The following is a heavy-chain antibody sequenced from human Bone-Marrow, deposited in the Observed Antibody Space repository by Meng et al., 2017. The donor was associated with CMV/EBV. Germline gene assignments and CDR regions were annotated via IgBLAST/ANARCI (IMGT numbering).Heavy chain of an antibody. CDR2: ISAYNGNT. CDR1: GYTFTSYG. V-gene: IGHV1-18*01. J-gene: IGHJ6*02. D-gene: IGHD6-6*01. Sequence: ASVKVSCKASGYTFTSYGISWVRQAPGQGLEWMGWISAYNGNTNYAQKLQGRVTMTRNTSISTAYMELSSLRSEDTAVYYCTRVEYSSSSGRNRNYYYYYGMDVWGQGTTVTVSS. CDR3: TRVEYSSSSGRNRNYYYYYGMDV.